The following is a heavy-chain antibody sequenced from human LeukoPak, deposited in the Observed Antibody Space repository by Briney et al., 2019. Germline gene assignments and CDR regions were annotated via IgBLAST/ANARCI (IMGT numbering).Heavy chain of an antibody. Sequence: KPSETLSLTCTVSGGSVSSGTYYWSWIRQPPGEGLEWIGYIYYSGSTNYNPSLKSRFTISVDTSKNQLSLKLSSVTAADTAVYYCARVEWFGELSPFDIWGQGTMVTVSS. V-gene: IGHV4-61*01. CDR2: IYYSGST. CDR1: GGSVSSGTYY. CDR3: ARVEWFGELSPFDI. D-gene: IGHD3-10*01. J-gene: IGHJ3*02.